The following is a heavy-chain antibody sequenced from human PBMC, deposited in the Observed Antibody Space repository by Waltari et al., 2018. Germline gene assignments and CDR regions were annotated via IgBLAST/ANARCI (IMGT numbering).Heavy chain of an antibody. CDR1: GFTFTGHW. Sequence: EVRLVESGGGLVQPGGSLRLSCAASGFTFTGHWMSWVRQAPGKGLEWVANIHQDGIEKYHVDSVRGRFTVSRDNAKESLYLQMNSLRAEDTAVYYCARLAYSSSSWYLDSWGQGTLVTVSS. CDR2: IHQDGIEK. CDR3: ARLAYSSSSWYLDS. D-gene: IGHD6-13*01. J-gene: IGHJ4*02. V-gene: IGHV3-7*01.